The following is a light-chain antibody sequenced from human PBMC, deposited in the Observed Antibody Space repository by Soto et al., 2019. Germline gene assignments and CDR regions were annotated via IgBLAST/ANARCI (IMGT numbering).Light chain of an antibody. CDR2: EVS. CDR1: SSDVGNYDF. Sequence: QSALTQPASVSGSPGQSITISCTGTSSDVGNYDFVSWYQQVPGTAPTAMIYEVSSRPSGVSNRCYGSKSGTTASLTISGLQAEDEAYAYYYSYTTGTAMILFGGGTKLTVL. V-gene: IGLV2-14*01. CDR3: YSYTTGTAMIL. J-gene: IGLJ2*01.